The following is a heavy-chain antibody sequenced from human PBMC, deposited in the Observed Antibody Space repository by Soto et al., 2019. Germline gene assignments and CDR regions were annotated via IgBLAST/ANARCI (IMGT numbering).Heavy chain of an antibody. CDR1: GYTLTELS. Sequence: ASVKDSCKVSGYTLTELSMHWVRQAPGKGLEWMGGFDPEDGETIYAQKFQGRVSMTEDTSTDTAYMELSSLRSEDTAVYYCAIGMGYDFWSGPDFDYWGQGTLVTVSS. CDR3: AIGMGYDFWSGPDFDY. J-gene: IGHJ4*02. V-gene: IGHV1-24*01. CDR2: FDPEDGET. D-gene: IGHD3-3*01.